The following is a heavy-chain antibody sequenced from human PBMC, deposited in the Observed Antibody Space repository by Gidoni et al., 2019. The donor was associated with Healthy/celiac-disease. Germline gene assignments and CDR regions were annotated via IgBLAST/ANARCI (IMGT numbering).Heavy chain of an antibody. V-gene: IGHV4-31*03. CDR3: AREHDYGDYDAFDI. D-gene: IGHD4-17*01. CDR1: GGSLSSGGYY. J-gene: IGHJ3*02. Sequence: QVQLQESGPGLVKPSQTLSLTCTVSGGSLSSGGYYWSWIRQHPGKGLEWIVYIYYSGSTYYNPSLKSRVTISVDTSKNQFSLKLSSVTAADTAVYYCAREHDYGDYDAFDIWGQGTMVTVSS. CDR2: IYYSGST.